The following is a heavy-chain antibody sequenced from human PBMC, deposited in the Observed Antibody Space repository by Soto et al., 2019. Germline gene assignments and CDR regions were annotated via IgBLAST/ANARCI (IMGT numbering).Heavy chain of an antibody. CDR1: GFSLSTSGMC. J-gene: IGHJ4*02. CDR2: IDWDDDK. D-gene: IGHD6-13*01. Sequence: SGPTLVNPTQTLTLTCTFSGFSLSTSGMCVSWIRQPPGKALEWLALIDWDDDKYYSTSLKTRLTISKDTSKNQVVLTMTNMDPVDTATYYCARIRSSSWYGGGREFDYWGQGTLVTVSS. V-gene: IGHV2-70*01. CDR3: ARIRSSSWYGGGREFDY.